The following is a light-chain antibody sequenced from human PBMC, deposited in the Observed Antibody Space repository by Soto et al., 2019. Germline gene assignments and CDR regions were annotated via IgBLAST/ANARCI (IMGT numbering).Light chain of an antibody. CDR2: GAS. CDR1: QSVSNN. J-gene: IGKJ5*01. CDR3: QQYDNWPLT. Sequence: EMGLTQSPVARSVSPEGRATLSCRASQSVSNNLAWYQQKPAQAPRLLIYGASTRATGIPARFSGSGSGTEFTLTISSLQSADFAIYYCQQYDNWPLTFGGGTRLEIK. V-gene: IGKV3-15*01.